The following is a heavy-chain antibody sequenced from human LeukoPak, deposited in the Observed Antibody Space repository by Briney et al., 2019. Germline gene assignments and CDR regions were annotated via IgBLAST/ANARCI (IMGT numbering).Heavy chain of an antibody. V-gene: IGHV1-2*06. Sequence: ASVKVSCKASGYTFTGYYMHWVRQAPGQGLEWMGRINPNSGGTNYAQKFRGRVTMTRDTSISTAYMELSRLRSDDTAVYYCARVQYYDSSGYARAFDIWGQGTMVTVSS. J-gene: IGHJ3*02. D-gene: IGHD3-22*01. CDR3: ARVQYYDSSGYARAFDI. CDR2: INPNSGGT. CDR1: GYTFTGYY.